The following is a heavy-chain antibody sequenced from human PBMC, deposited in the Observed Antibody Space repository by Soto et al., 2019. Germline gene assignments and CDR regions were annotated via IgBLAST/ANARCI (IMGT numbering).Heavy chain of an antibody. J-gene: IGHJ6*02. CDR1: GFTFDDYA. CDR2: ISCNSGSI. D-gene: IGHD2-15*01. Sequence: RVGSLRLSCAASGFTFDDYAMHWVRQAPVKVLEWVSGISCNSGSIGYADSVKVRFTISRDNAKNSLYLQMNSLRAEDTALYFCAKDGTTGGQHYYGMDVWGQGTTVTVS. V-gene: IGHV3-9*01. CDR3: AKDGTTGGQHYYGMDV.